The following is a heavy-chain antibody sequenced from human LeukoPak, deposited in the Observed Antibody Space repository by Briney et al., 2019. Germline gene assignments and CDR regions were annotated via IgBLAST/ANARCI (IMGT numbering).Heavy chain of an antibody. V-gene: IGHV1-69*05. CDR1: GGTFSSYA. Sequence: SVKVSCKASGGTFSSYAISWVRQAPGQGLEWMGGIIPIFGTANYAQKFQGRVTITTDESTSTAYMELSSLRSEDTAVYYCARGQAFHAYYYGSGISMDVWGKGTTVTVSS. J-gene: IGHJ6*03. CDR2: IIPIFGTA. CDR3: ARGQAFHAYYYGSGISMDV. D-gene: IGHD3-10*01.